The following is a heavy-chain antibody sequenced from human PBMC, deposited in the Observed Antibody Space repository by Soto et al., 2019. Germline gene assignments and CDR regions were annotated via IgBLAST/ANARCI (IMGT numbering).Heavy chain of an antibody. CDR1: GGSISSGGYY. V-gene: IGHV4-31*03. CDR3: ARDFITYGGNSGYYYYVMDV. J-gene: IGHJ6*02. CDR2: IYYSGST. D-gene: IGHD4-17*01. Sequence: QVRLQESGPGLVKPSQTLSLTCTVYGGSISSGGYYWSWIRQHPGKGLEWIGSIYYSGSTYYNPSLKSRVTISVDTSKNQFSLKLSSATAADTAVYYCARDFITYGGNSGYYYYVMDVWGQGTTVTVSS.